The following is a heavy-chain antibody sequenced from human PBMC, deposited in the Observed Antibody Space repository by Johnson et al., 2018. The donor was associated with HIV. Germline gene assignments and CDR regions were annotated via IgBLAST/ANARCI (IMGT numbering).Heavy chain of an antibody. V-gene: IGHV3-11*04. J-gene: IGHJ3*02. CDR1: GFTFSDYY. D-gene: IGHD6-6*01. Sequence: QVQLVESGGGLVKPGGSLRLSCAASGFTFSDYYMRWIRQAPGKGLEWVSYISSSGSTIYYADSVKGRFTISRDNSKNTLYLQMNSLRAEDTAVYYCARVGQKLVPVPRGAFDIWGQGTMVTVSS. CDR3: ARVGQKLVPVPRGAFDI. CDR2: ISSSGSTI.